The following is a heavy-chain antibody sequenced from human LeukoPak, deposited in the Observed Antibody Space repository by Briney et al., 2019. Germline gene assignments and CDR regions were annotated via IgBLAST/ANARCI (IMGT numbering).Heavy chain of an antibody. Sequence: GGSLRLSCAASGFTFSSYAMHWVRQAPGKGLEWVAVISYDGSNKYYADSVKGRFTISRDNSKNTLYLQMNSLRAEDTAVYYCARGGSVMYSGYDWVDYWGQGTLVTVSS. CDR2: ISYDGSNK. V-gene: IGHV3-30-3*01. D-gene: IGHD5-12*01. J-gene: IGHJ4*02. CDR1: GFTFSSYA. CDR3: ARGGSVMYSGYDWVDY.